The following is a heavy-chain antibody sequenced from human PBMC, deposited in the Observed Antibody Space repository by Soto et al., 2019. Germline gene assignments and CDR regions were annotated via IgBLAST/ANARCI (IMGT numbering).Heavy chain of an antibody. V-gene: IGHV4-4*09. CDR3: ARWAYSSSWPSDNYGMDV. J-gene: IGHJ6*02. CDR1: GGSIRSFF. Sequence: QVQLQESGPGLVKPSETLTLTCTVSGGSIRSFFWSWIRQPPGKGLEWIGYIYHSGTTNYNPSLNSRVTMSVDTSRNHLPLKLTSVTAADTALYYCARWAYSSSWPSDNYGMDVWGQGTTVTVSS. CDR2: IYHSGTT. D-gene: IGHD6-13*01.